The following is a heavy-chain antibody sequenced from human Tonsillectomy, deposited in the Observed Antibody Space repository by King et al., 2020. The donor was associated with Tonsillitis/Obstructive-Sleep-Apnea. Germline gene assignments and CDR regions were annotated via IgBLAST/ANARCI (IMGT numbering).Heavy chain of an antibody. D-gene: IGHD2-8*01. CDR2: IYYSGST. CDR1: GGSVSSGGYY. J-gene: IGHJ5*02. V-gene: IGHV4-61*08. CDR3: AVDRDCTP. Sequence: VQLQESGPGLVKPSETLYLTCNVSGGSVSSGGYYWSWIRQPPGKGLEWIGYIYYSGSTNYNPSLKSRVTISVDTSKNQFSLKLSSVTAADTAVYYCAVDRDCTPWGQGTLVTVSS.